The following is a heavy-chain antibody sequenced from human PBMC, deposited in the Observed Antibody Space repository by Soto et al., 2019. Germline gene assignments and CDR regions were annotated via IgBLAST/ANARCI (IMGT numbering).Heavy chain of an antibody. V-gene: IGHV1-18*01. J-gene: IGHJ3*02. CDR1: GYTFTSYG. CDR3: ARDSVVVAATLDAFDI. D-gene: IGHD2-15*01. CDR2: ISAYNGNT. Sequence: QVQLVQSGAEVKKPGASVKVSCKASGYTFTSYGISWVRQAPGQGLEWMGWISAYNGNTNYAQKLQGRVTMTTDTPTSTAYMELRSQRSDDTAVYYCARDSVVVAATLDAFDIWGQGTMVTVSS.